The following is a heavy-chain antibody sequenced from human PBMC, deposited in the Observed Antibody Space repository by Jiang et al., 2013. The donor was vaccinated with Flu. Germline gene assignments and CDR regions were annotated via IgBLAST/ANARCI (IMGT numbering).Heavy chain of an antibody. D-gene: IGHD3-22*01. CDR3: ARVQAPHYSDSRGYEFDY. J-gene: IGHJ4*02. CDR1: GYTFGIYG. CDR2: ISVYNGKT. Sequence: GAEVKKPGASVKVSCKASGYTFGIYGITWVRQAPGQGLEWMGWISVYNGKTDYAQRLQGRVTLTTDTSTSTAYMELRTLRSDDTAVYYCARVQAPHYSDSRGYEFDYWGQGTLVTVSS. V-gene: IGHV1-18*01.